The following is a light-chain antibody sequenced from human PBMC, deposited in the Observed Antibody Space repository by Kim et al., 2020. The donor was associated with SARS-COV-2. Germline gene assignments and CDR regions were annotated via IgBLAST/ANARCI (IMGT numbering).Light chain of an antibody. CDR1: QSVSNY. Sequence: EIVLTQSPGTLSLSPGERATLSCRASQSVSNYLVWYQQRPGQAPRLLIYGASSRATGIPDRFSGSGSGSDFTLTISRLEPEDFAVYFCQQYDRSPWTFGQGTKVEIK. V-gene: IGKV3-20*01. CDR2: GAS. CDR3: QQYDRSPWT. J-gene: IGKJ1*01.